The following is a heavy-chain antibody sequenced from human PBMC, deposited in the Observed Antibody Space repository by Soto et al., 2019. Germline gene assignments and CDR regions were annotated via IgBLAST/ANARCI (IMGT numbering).Heavy chain of an antibody. Sequence: EVKLLESGGGLVQPGGSLRLSCAASGFTFSNYAMNWVRQAPGKGLEWVSTISGSGGSSHYADSVKGRFTISRDNSKNTLYLQMTSLRAEDTAVYYCAKDRPPVIVVGQFDYWGQGTLVTVSS. D-gene: IGHD3-22*01. CDR1: GFTFSNYA. CDR3: AKDRPPVIVVGQFDY. V-gene: IGHV3-23*01. J-gene: IGHJ4*02. CDR2: ISGSGGSS.